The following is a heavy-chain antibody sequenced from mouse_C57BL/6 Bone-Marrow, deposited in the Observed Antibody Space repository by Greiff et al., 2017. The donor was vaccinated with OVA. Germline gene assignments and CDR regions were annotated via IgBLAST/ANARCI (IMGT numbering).Heavy chain of an antibody. Sequence: VQLQQPGAELVKPGASVKMSCKASGYTFTSYWITWVKPRPGQGLEWIGDIYPGSGSTTYNEKFKSKATLTVDTSSSTAFMQLSSLTSEDSAVYYCAPYGNYFDYWGQGTTLTVSS. CDR3: APYGNYFDY. CDR1: GYTFTSYW. CDR2: IYPGSGST. V-gene: IGHV1-55*01. J-gene: IGHJ2*01. D-gene: IGHD2-10*02.